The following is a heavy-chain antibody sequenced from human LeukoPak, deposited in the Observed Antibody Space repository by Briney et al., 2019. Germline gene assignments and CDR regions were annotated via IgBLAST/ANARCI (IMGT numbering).Heavy chain of an antibody. CDR2: ITSGSKYI. J-gene: IGHJ4*02. CDR3: ARDEETVAGLNGFDL. CDR1: EFAFSSYS. D-gene: IGHD6-19*01. V-gene: IGHV3-21*01. Sequence: PGGSLRLSCAASEFAFSSYSMNWFRQGPGKGLEWVASITSGSKYIFYADSVRGRFTISRDNAENSLFLHMKSLRADDTAVYYCARDEETVAGLNGFDLWGQGTLVTVSS.